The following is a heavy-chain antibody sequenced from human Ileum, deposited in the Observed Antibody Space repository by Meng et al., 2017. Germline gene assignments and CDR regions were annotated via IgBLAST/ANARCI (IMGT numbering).Heavy chain of an antibody. CDR2: MNPKSGKT. D-gene: IGHD3-22*01. V-gene: IGHV1-8*03. CDR1: GYTFTNYD. J-gene: IGHJ4*02. CDR3: ARAGSGYYDCHFDS. Sequence: ASVKVSCKASGYTFTNYDINWVRQATGQGLEWMGWMNPKSGKTGYAQKFQGRVTITRDTSIGTAYMELNTVTSEDTAVYYCARAGSGYYDCHFDSWGQGTLVTGSS.